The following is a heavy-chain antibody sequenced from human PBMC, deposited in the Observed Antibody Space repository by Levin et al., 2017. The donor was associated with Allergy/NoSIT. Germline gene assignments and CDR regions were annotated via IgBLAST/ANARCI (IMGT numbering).Heavy chain of an antibody. D-gene: IGHD3-3*01. CDR3: ARVGIDFWGVYQKSWGYMDV. CDR2: ISAYNGNT. Sequence: ASVKVSCKASGYNFTNYGISWVRQAPGQGLEWMGWISAYNGNTNYAQKFQGRVTMTIQTSTNTAYMELRSLTSDDRAVYYCARVGIDFWGVYQKSWGYMDVWGQGTTVTVSS. J-gene: IGHJ6*03. V-gene: IGHV1-18*01. CDR1: GYNFTNYG.